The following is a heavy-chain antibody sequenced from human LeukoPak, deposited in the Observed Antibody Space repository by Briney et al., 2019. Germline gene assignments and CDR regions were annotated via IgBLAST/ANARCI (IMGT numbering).Heavy chain of an antibody. J-gene: IGHJ4*02. V-gene: IGHV3-30*02. Sequence: GGSLRLSCAASGLTFSSNGMHWVRQAPGKGLDWVAFIRYDESNEYYADSVKGRFTISSDISKSTVYLQMNSLIAEDTAVYYCAISRGRWEILDYWGQGTLVTVSS. CDR3: AISRGRWEILDY. CDR2: IRYDESNE. CDR1: GLTFSSNG. D-gene: IGHD3-10*01.